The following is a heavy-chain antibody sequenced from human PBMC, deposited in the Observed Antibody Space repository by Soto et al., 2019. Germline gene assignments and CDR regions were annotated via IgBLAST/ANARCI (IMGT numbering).Heavy chain of an antibody. CDR3: ARDGYGDHAPFDI. Sequence: QVQLVESGGGVVQPGRSLRLSCAASGFTFSSYAMHWVRQAPGKGLEWVAVISYDGSNKYYADSVKGRFTISRDNSKNTLYLQVNSLRAEDTAVYYCARDGYGDHAPFDIWGQGTMVTVSS. D-gene: IGHD4-17*01. CDR1: GFTFSSYA. CDR2: ISYDGSNK. J-gene: IGHJ3*02. V-gene: IGHV3-30-3*01.